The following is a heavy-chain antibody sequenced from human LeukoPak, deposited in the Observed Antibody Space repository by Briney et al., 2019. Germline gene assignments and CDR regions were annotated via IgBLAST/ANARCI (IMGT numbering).Heavy chain of an antibody. V-gene: IGHV3-74*01. D-gene: IGHD2/OR15-2a*01. CDR3: ARIYDQNYHYSYIMDV. J-gene: IGHJ6*02. CDR2: IASDGSST. Sequence: GGSLRLSCAASGFTFSSYWMNWVRQAPGKGLVWVSRIASDGSSTTYADSVKGRFTISRDSFQSTLYLQMNSLRPEDTAVYYCARIYDQNYHYSYIMDVWGQGTTVTVSS. CDR1: GFTFSSYW.